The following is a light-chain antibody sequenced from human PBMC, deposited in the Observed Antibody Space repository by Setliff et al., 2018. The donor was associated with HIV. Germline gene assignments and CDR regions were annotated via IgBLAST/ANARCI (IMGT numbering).Light chain of an antibody. CDR2: GDD. CDR3: PAWDAGLSVYV. J-gene: IGLJ1*01. V-gene: IGLV1-44*01. CDR1: TSNIGRTT. Sequence: QSALFQPPSLSGAPGQRVTISCSGTTSNIGRTTVNWYQHFEGTAPNLLIFGDDQRPSGVPDRFSASKSGTSASLHISGLESDDEAHYYCPAWDAGLSVYVFGPGTK.